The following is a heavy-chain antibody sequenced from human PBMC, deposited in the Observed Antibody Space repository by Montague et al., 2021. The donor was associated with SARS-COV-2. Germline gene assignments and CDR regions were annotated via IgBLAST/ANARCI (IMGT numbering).Heavy chain of an antibody. CDR3: ARARTRFSLIVVVIDTFDI. J-gene: IGHJ3*02. CDR2: IYYSGXT. CDR1: GGSISSGGYY. V-gene: IGHV4-31*03. D-gene: IGHD3-22*01. Sequence: TLSLTCTVSGGSISSGGYYWSWIRQRPGKGLEWTAYIYYSGXTXYXXXXKXRVSISVDTSKNQFSLKLSSVTAADTAVYYCARARTRFSLIVVVIDTFDIWGQGTMVTVSS.